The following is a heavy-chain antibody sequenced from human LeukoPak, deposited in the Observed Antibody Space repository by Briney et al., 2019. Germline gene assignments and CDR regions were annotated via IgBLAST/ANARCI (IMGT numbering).Heavy chain of an antibody. D-gene: IGHD2-21*02. CDR2: IYYSGST. J-gene: IGHJ4*02. CDR3: ERGGDWLFDY. CDR1: GGSISSYY. Sequence: SETLSLTCTVSGGSISSYYWSWIRQPPGKGLEWIGYIYYSGSTNYNPSLKSRVTISVDTSKNQFSLKLSSVTAADTAVYYCERGGDWLFDYWGQGILVTVSS. V-gene: IGHV4-59*01.